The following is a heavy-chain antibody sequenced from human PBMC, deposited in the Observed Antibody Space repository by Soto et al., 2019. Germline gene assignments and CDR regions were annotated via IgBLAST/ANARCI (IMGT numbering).Heavy chain of an antibody. CDR3: ARDRSDSSRADSFDI. V-gene: IGHV3-53*01. CDR2: IYRGDAT. D-gene: IGHD6-25*01. Sequence: GGSLRLSCAVSGFSVNDNYMSWVRQAPGKGLEWVSVIYRGDATHYADSVKGRFTISRDNSKNTVYLQMNSLRAEDTAVYYCARDRSDSSRADSFDIWGQGTMVTVSS. J-gene: IGHJ3*02. CDR1: GFSVNDNY.